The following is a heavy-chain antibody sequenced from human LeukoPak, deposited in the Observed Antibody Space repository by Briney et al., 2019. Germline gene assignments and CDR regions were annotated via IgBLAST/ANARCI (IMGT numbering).Heavy chain of an antibody. CDR2: ISSGSSYI. V-gene: IGHV3-21*01. CDR3: ARDPMADFDY. D-gene: IGHD2-8*01. CDR1: GFTFSSYS. J-gene: IGHJ4*02. Sequence: GGSLRLSCAASGFTFSSYSMNWVRQAPGKGLEWVSSISSGSSYIYYADSVKGRFTISRDNAKNSLYLQMNSLRAEDTAVYYCARDPMADFDYWGQGTLVTVSS.